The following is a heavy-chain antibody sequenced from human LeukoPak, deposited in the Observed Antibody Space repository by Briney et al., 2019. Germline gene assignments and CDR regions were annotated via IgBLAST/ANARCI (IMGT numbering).Heavy chain of an antibody. V-gene: IGHV4-59*01. D-gene: IGHD2-2*01. CDR1: GGSISSYY. CDR2: IYYSGST. J-gene: IGHJ4*02. CDR3: ARSCSSTSCCIDY. Sequence: SETLSLTCTVSGGSISSYYWSWIRQPPGKGLEWIGYIYYSGSTNYNPSLKSRVTISVDTSKNQFSLKLSSVTAADTAVYYCARSCSSTSCCIDYWGQGTLVTVSS.